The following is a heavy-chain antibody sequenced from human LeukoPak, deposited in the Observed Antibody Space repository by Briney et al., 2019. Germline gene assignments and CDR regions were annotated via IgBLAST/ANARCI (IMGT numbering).Heavy chain of an antibody. CDR3: VKDKWIDH. CDR1: GFTFSSYT. J-gene: IGHJ4*02. CDR2: ININGGRT. V-gene: IGHV3-64D*09. D-gene: IGHD2-8*01. Sequence: GGSLRLSCSVSGFTFSSYTMHWVRQAPVKGLEYVSSININGGRTYYADSVKGRFTISRDNSKNMLYLQMSSLRTEDTAVYYCVKDKWIDHWGQGTLVTVSS.